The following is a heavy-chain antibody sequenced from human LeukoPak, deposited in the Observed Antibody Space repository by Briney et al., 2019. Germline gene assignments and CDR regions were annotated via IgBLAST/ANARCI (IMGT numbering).Heavy chain of an antibody. J-gene: IGHJ6*03. Sequence: GGSLSLSCAASGFTFSSYSMNWVRQAPGKGLEWVSSISSSSSYIYYADSVKGRFTISRDNAKNSLYLQMNSLRAEDTAVYYCARVSAWGDDFWSGYYGGRYYYYMDVWGKGTTVTVSS. CDR2: ISSSSSYI. CDR1: GFTFSSYS. V-gene: IGHV3-21*01. CDR3: ARVSAWGDDFWSGYYGGRYYYYMDV. D-gene: IGHD3-3*01.